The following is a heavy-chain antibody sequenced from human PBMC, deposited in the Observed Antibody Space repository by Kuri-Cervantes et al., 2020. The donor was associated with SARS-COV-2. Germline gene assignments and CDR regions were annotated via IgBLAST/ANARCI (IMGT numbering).Heavy chain of an antibody. CDR2: ISSDGSST. J-gene: IGHJ5*01. CDR1: GFTFSDYW. Sequence: LSLTCAASGFTFSDYWIHWVRQAPGKGLVWVSRISSDGSSTSYADSVKGRFTISRDNSKNTLYLQMNSLTADDTAVYYCAKEGLGHCSTTSCYPDSWGQGTLVTVSS. CDR3: AKEGLGHCSTTSCYPDS. V-gene: IGHV3-74*01. D-gene: IGHD2-2*03.